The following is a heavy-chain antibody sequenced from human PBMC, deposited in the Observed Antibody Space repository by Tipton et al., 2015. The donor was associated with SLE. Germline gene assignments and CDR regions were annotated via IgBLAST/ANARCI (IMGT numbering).Heavy chain of an antibody. Sequence: SLRLSCAASGFTVSSNYMSWVRQAPGKGLEWVSVIYSGGSTYYADSVKGRVTISRDNSKNTLYLQMNSLRAEDTAVYYCARFIAVAGIAEYFQHWGQGTLVTVSS. CDR2: IYSGGST. J-gene: IGHJ1*01. CDR1: GFTVSSNY. V-gene: IGHV3-53*05. CDR3: ARFIAVAGIAEYFQH. D-gene: IGHD6-19*01.